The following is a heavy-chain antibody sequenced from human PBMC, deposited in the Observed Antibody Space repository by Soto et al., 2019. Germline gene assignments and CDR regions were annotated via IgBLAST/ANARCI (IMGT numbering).Heavy chain of an antibody. CDR2: IFPIDSDT. J-gene: IGHJ3*01. CDR3: ATPGGRDFNAFDV. Sequence: VESLKISCNGSGYTFTRNWIGWGRQMPWKGLEWMGIIFPIDSDTRYSPSSQGQVTISADNSISTAYLQWSSLKASDTAIYYCATPGGRDFNAFDVWGQGTMVTV. D-gene: IGHD2-21*02. V-gene: IGHV5-51*01. CDR1: GYTFTRNW.